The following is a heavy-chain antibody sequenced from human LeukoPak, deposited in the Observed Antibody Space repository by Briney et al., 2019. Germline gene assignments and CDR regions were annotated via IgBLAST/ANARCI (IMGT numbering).Heavy chain of an antibody. CDR3: ARVIVATKGLDY. CDR2: ISSSSSYI. Sequence: GGSLRLSCAASGFTFSSYSMNWVRQAPGKGLEWVSSISSSSSYIYYADSVKGRFTISRDNAKNSLYLQMNSLRAEDTAVYYCARVIVATKGLDYWGQGTLVTVSS. J-gene: IGHJ4*02. CDR1: GFTFSSYS. V-gene: IGHV3-21*01. D-gene: IGHD5-12*01.